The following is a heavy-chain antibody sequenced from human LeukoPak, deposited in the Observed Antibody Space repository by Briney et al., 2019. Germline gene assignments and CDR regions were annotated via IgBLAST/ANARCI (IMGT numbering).Heavy chain of an antibody. J-gene: IGHJ3*02. CDR3: ARQGITMVRAKKDAFDI. D-gene: IGHD3-10*01. CDR1: GYSFTSYW. V-gene: IGHV5-51*01. Sequence: GESLKISCKGSGYSFTSYWIGWVRQLPGKGLEWMGIIYPGDSDTRYSPSFQGQVTISADKSISTAYLQWSSLKASDTAMYYCARQGITMVRAKKDAFDIWGQGTMVTVSS. CDR2: IYPGDSDT.